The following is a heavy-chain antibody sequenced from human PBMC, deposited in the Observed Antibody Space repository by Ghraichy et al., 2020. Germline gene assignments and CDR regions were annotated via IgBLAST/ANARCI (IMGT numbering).Heavy chain of an antibody. CDR1: GGTFSSYA. CDR3: ASRRYGYGSGSYLTRKNMDV. CDR2: IIPIFGTA. J-gene: IGHJ6*03. D-gene: IGHD3-10*01. Sequence: SVKVSCKASGGTFSSYAISWVRQAPGQGLEWMGGIIPIFGTANYAQKFQGRVTITADESTSTAYMELSSLRSEDTAVYYCASRRYGYGSGSYLTRKNMDVWGKGTTVTVSS. V-gene: IGHV1-69*13.